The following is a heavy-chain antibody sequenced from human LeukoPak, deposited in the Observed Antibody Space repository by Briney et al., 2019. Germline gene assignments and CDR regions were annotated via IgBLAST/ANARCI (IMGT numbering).Heavy chain of an antibody. V-gene: IGHV4-34*01. CDR3: ARGLGILTGYFYYYYYGMDV. CDR1: GGSFSGYY. CDR2: INHSGST. J-gene: IGHJ6*02. D-gene: IGHD3-9*01. Sequence: PSETLSLTCAVYGGSFSGYYWSWIRQPPGKGLEWIGEINHSGSTNYNPSLKSRVTISVDTSKNQFSLKLSSVTSADTAVYCCARGLGILTGYFYYYYYGMDVWGQGTTVTVSS.